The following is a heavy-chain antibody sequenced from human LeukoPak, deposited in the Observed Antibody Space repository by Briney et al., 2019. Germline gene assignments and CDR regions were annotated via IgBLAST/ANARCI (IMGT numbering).Heavy chain of an antibody. J-gene: IGHJ4*02. D-gene: IGHD6-19*01. CDR1: GVSISSYY. Sequence: PSETLSLTCTVSGVSISSYYWSWIRQPPGKGLEWIGYIYYSGSTNYNPSLKSRVTISVDKSKNQFSLKLSSVTAADTAVYYCARDGAVAGDWGQGTLVTVSS. CDR2: IYYSGST. CDR3: ARDGAVAGD. V-gene: IGHV4-59*12.